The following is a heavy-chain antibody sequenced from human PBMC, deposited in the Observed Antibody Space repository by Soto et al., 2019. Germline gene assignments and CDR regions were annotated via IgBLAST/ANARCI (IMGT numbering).Heavy chain of an antibody. V-gene: IGHV3-23*01. CDR2: ISGSGGST. Sequence: GGFLRLSCAASGFTFSSYAMSWVRQAPGKGLEWVSAISGSGGSTYYADSVKGRFTISRDNSKNTLYLQMNSLRAEDTAVYYCTTDSYFTLKLVRFDYWGLGTLVTVSS. CDR3: TTDSYFTLKLVRFDY. D-gene: IGHD3-22*01. J-gene: IGHJ4*01. CDR1: GFTFSSYA.